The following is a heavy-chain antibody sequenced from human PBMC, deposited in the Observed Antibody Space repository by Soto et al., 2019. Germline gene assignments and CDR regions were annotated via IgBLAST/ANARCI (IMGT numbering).Heavy chain of an antibody. CDR3: ARGQRFSDWFDP. J-gene: IGHJ5*02. V-gene: IGHV4-4*07. CDR2: VYSSGGT. CDR1: GGSMSSYY. D-gene: IGHD3-3*01. Sequence: KPSETLSLTCTVSGGSMSSYYWTWIRQPAGKGLDWIGRVYSSGGTHYNPSLKSRVTISLDTSKNQFSLRLLSVTDADTAVYYCARGQRFSDWFDPWGQGTLVTVSS.